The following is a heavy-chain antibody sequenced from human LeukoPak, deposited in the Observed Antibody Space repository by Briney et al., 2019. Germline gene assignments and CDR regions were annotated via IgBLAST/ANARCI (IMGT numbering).Heavy chain of an antibody. CDR1: GSTFSDYY. V-gene: IGHV3-11*03. J-gene: IGHJ4*02. D-gene: IGHD7-27*01. CDR3: ARSPLGIAPFDY. Sequence: GGSLRLSCAASGSTFSDYYMSWIRQAPGKGLEWVSYISSSSSYTNYADSVKGRFTISRDNAKNSLYLQMDSLKTEDTAVYYCARSPLGIAPFDYWGQGTLVTVSS. CDR2: ISSSSSYT.